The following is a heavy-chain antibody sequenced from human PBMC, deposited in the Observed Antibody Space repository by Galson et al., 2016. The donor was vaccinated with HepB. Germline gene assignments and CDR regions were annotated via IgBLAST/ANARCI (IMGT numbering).Heavy chain of an antibody. CDR2: IYYGGST. CDR3: ARDNVMGAKNWFDP. CDR1: GGSISSAGFY. J-gene: IGHJ5*02. D-gene: IGHD1-26*01. Sequence: TLSLTCTVSGGSISSAGFYWNWIRQPPGRGLEWLGYIYYGGSTLNNPSLQSRVTMSVDTSNNQFSLRLNSVTAADTAVYYCARDNVMGAKNWFDPWGQGTLVTVSS. V-gene: IGHV4-31*03.